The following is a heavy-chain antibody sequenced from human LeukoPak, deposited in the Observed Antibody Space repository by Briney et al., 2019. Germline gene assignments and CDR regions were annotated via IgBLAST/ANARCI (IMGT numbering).Heavy chain of an antibody. CDR3: ARGRDRSKAGDH. Sequence: SETLSLTCDVYGGSCDDYYCSWIRQPPGKGLEWIGEIHPSEGFYYNSSLMSRVTISIGTSKTHFSLRLASVTAADTGFYYCARGRDRSKAGDHWGQGSLVTVSS. CDR1: GGSCDDYY. J-gene: IGHJ4*02. CDR2: IHPSEGF. D-gene: IGHD5-24*01. V-gene: IGHV4-34*01.